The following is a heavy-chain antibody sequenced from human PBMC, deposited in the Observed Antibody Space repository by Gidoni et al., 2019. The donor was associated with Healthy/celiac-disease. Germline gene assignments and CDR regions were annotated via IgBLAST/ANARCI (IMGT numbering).Heavy chain of an antibody. CDR2: ISGSGGST. V-gene: IGHV3-23*04. J-gene: IGHJ6*02. CDR1: GFTFSSYA. Sequence: EVQLVESGGGLVQPGGSLRLSCAASGFTFSSYAMSWVRQAPGKGLEWVSAISGSGGSTYYADSVKGRFTISRDNSKNTLYLQMNSLRAEDTAVYYCAKGWYSSSWYPSDLYYGMDVWGQGTTVTVSS. CDR3: AKGWYSSSWYPSDLYYGMDV. D-gene: IGHD6-13*01.